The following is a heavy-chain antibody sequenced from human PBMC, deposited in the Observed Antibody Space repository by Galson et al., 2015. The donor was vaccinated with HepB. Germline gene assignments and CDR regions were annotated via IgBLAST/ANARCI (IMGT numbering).Heavy chain of an antibody. CDR2: ISESGST. D-gene: IGHD2-2*01. CDR3: AKPPYGDARYY. Sequence: SLRLSCAAPGIVFNAYSWSWVRQAPGKGLEWVSAISESGSTFYADSVKGRFTVSRDNSKDTLYLQMISLRAEDTAVYYCAKPPYGDARYYWGQGTLVTVSS. CDR1: GIVFNAYS. J-gene: IGHJ4*02. V-gene: IGHV3-23*01.